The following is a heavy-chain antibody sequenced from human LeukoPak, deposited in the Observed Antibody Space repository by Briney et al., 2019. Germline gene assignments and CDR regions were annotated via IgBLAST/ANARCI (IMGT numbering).Heavy chain of an antibody. D-gene: IGHD4/OR15-4a*01. CDR3: ATEKPDYGQL. CDR2: ISYHGTST. V-gene: IGHV3-23*01. CDR1: GFNFDTYA. Sequence: GGSLRLSCAASGFNFDTYAMNWVRRAPGKGLEWVSSISYHGTSTYYTDSVKGRFTIFRDDSKSTLYLQMNSLRLEDTAIYYCATEKPDYGQLWGQGTLVTVSS. J-gene: IGHJ4*02.